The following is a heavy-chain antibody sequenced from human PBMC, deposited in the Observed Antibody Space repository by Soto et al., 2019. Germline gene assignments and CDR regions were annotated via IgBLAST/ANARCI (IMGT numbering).Heavy chain of an antibody. CDR1: GYTFTSHG. CDR3: ASWARPTPDFGGPFDY. V-gene: IGHV1-18*04. CDR2: ISGYNGNT. J-gene: IGHJ4*02. Sequence: ASVKVSCKASGYTFTSHGISWVRQAPGQGLEWMGWISGYNGNTKYTQRFQGRVTMTTDTSTSTAYMELRSLRSDDTAVYYCASWARPTPDFGGPFDYWGQGTRVTVSS. D-gene: IGHD4-17*01.